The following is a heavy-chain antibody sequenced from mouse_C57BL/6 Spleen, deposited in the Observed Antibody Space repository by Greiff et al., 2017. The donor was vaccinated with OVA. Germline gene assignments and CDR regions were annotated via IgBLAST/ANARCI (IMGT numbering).Heavy chain of an antibody. V-gene: IGHV1-82*01. D-gene: IGHD3-2*02. J-gene: IGHJ2*01. Sequence: QVQLQQSGPELVKPGASVKISCKASGYAFSSSWMNWVKQRPGKGLEWIGRIYPGDGDTNYNGKFKGKATLTADKSSSTAYMQLSSLTSEDSAVYFCARKETAQARDLDYWGQGTTLTVSS. CDR1: GYAFSSSW. CDR2: IYPGDGDT. CDR3: ARKETAQARDLDY.